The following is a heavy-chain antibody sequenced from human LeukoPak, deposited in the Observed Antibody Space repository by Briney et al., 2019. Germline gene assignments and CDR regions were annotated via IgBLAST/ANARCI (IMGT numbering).Heavy chain of an antibody. CDR1: GYTFTSYD. Sequence: AAVTVSCKGSGYTFTSYDFNWVRQGEGQGIEWEGWMKTNSGNTDYEPKFPVRVTFTRNTSGSTNYMDLRSMRPEDGAAYDCARGDFEPWGQGTLVTVSS. J-gene: IGHJ5*02. CDR2: MKTNSGNT. CDR3: ARGDFEP. V-gene: IGHV1-8*01.